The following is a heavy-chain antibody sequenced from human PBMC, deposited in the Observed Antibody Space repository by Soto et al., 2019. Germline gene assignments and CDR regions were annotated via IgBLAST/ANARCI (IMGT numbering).Heavy chain of an antibody. J-gene: IGHJ4*02. CDR2: ISSSRSDT. CDR3: ARGSTLIAAAGTTDY. D-gene: IGHD6-13*01. CDR1: GFIFSDYY. Sequence: QVQLVESGGDLVKPGGSLRLSCAASGFIFSDYYMTWIRQAPGKGLEWVSYISSSRSDTNYADSVKGRFTISRDNAKNSLYLQMNSMRAEDTAVYYCARGSTLIAAAGTTDYWGQGTLVTVSS. V-gene: IGHV3-11*05.